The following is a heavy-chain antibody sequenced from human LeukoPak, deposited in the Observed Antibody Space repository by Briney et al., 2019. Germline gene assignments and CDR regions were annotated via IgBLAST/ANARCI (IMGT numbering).Heavy chain of an antibody. V-gene: IGHV4-30-2*05. CDR3: ARDVGSSPPADDAFDI. CDR1: GGSISSGGYS. CDR2: IYHSGST. J-gene: IGHJ3*02. D-gene: IGHD2-2*01. Sequence: PSQTLSLTCAVSGGSISSGGYSWSWIRQPPGKGLEWIGYIYHSGSTYYNPSLKSRVTISVDTSKNQFSLKLSSVTAADTAVYYCARDVGSSPPADDAFDIWGQGTMVTVSS.